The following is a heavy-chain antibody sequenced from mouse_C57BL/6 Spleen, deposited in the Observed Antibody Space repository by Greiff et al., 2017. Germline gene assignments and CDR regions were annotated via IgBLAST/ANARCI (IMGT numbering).Heavy chain of an antibody. CDR3: ARIQAVPWGDY. CDR2: IWWDGDR. J-gene: IGHJ4*01. D-gene: IGHD3-2*02. CDR1: GFSLSTYGMG. Sequence: QVTLKESGPGILQPSQTLSLTCSFSGFSLSTYGMGVGWIRQPSGKGLEWLAHIWWDGDRYYNPAMKSRLTISKDTSKNHVFLKIANVDTAETATYYCARIQAVPWGDYWGQGTSVTVSS. V-gene: IGHV8-8*01.